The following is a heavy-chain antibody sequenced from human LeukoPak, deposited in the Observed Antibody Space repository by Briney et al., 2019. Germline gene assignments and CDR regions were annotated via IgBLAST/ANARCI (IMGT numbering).Heavy chain of an antibody. CDR1: GGTFSSYA. Sequence: ASVKVSCKASGGTFSSYAISWVRQAPGQGLEWMGGIIPIFGTANYAQKFQGRVTITTDESTSTAYMELSSLRSEDTAVYYCARGNRNLGLYYYYMDVWGKGTTVTVSS. J-gene: IGHJ6*03. D-gene: IGHD1-14*01. CDR3: ARGNRNLGLYYYYMDV. V-gene: IGHV1-69*05. CDR2: IIPIFGTA.